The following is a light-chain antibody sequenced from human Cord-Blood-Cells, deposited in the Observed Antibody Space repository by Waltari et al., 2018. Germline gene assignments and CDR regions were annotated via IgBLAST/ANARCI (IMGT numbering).Light chain of an antibody. CDR2: DVS. CDR1: SSDVGGYNY. V-gene: IGLV2-14*01. J-gene: IGLJ1*01. Sequence: QSALTQPASVSGSPGQSITFSCPGTSSDVGGYNYVSWYQQHPGKAPKLMIYDVSKRPSGVSNRFSGSKSGNTASLTISGLQAEDEADYYCSSYTSSSTYVFGTGTKVTVL. CDR3: SSYTSSSTYV.